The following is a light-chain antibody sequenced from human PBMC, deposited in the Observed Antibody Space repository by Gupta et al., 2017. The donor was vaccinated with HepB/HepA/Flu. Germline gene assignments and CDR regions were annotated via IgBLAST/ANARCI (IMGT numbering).Light chain of an antibody. CDR1: QSIYNY. J-gene: IGKJ5*01. CDR3: QQSSSTSLT. Sequence: DIHMTQSPSSLSASVGARVTITCRASQSIYNYLNWYQQKPGKAPKVLIYGAFNLQSGVPSRFSGSGSGTDFTLTISSRQPEDFATYYCQQSSSTSLTFGQGTRLEI. V-gene: IGKV1-39*01. CDR2: GAF.